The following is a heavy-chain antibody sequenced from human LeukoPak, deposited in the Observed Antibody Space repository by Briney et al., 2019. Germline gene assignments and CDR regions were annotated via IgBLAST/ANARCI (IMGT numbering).Heavy chain of an antibody. D-gene: IGHD3-22*01. J-gene: IGHJ3*02. CDR1: GYTFTGYY. Sequence: GASVKVSCKASGYTFTGYYMHWVRQAPGQGLEWMGWINPNSGGTYYAQKFQGRVTMTRDTSISTAYMELSRLRSDDTAVYYCAREHSSGYYFDAFDIWGQGTMVTVSS. V-gene: IGHV1-2*02. CDR3: AREHSSGYYFDAFDI. CDR2: INPNSGGT.